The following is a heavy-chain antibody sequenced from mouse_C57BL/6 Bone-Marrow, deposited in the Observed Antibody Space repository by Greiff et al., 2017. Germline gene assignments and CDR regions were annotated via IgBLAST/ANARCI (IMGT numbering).Heavy chain of an antibody. J-gene: IGHJ2*01. Sequence: QVQLQQPGAELVRPGTSVKLSCKASGYTFTSYWMHWVKQRPGQGLEWIGVIDPSDSYTNYNQKFKGKATLTVDTSSSTAYMQLSSLTSEDSAVYYCARKIYYGNPFDDWGQGTTLTVSS. CDR2: IDPSDSYT. CDR1: GYTFTSYW. D-gene: IGHD2-1*01. V-gene: IGHV1-59*01. CDR3: ARKIYYGNPFDD.